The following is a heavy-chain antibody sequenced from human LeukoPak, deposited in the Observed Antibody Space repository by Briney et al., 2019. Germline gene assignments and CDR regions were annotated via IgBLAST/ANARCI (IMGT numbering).Heavy chain of an antibody. V-gene: IGHV3-30*02. D-gene: IGHD1-26*01. CDR2: IRYGGSNK. CDR3: AKDLPLSGSYIDY. Sequence: PGGSLRLSCAASGFTFSSYGMHWVRQAPGKGLEWVAFIRYGGSNKYYADPVEGRFTISRDNSKNTLYLQMNSLRAEDTAVYYCAKDLPLSGSYIDYWGQGTLVTVSS. J-gene: IGHJ4*02. CDR1: GFTFSSYG.